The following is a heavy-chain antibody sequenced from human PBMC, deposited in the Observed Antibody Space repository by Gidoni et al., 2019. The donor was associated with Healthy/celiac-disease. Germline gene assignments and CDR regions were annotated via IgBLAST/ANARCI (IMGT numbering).Heavy chain of an antibody. D-gene: IGHD6-13*01. CDR1: GFSLSTSGVG. Sequence: QITLKESGPTLVKPTQTLTLTGTFSGFSLSTSGVGVGWIRQPPGKALEWLALIYWDDDKRYSPSLKSMLTITKDTSKNQVVLTMTNMDPVDTATYYCAHGYSSSWYEGWFDPWGQGTLVTVSS. CDR2: IYWDDDK. CDR3: AHGYSSSWYEGWFDP. V-gene: IGHV2-5*02. J-gene: IGHJ5*02.